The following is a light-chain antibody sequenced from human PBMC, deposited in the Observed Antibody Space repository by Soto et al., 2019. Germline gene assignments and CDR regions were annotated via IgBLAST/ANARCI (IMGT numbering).Light chain of an antibody. V-gene: IGKV3-15*01. CDR2: DAS. J-gene: IGKJ4*01. Sequence: ETVMTQSXATVSVSPWEXXXXXXXVIQSISSNLAWSQHKXGQAPRLLIYDASXMANGFPAGFSGSGSGTEFTLTISRLQAEDFAVYYCQQYNDWPLTFGGGTKVDI. CDR1: QSISSN. CDR3: QQYNDWPLT.